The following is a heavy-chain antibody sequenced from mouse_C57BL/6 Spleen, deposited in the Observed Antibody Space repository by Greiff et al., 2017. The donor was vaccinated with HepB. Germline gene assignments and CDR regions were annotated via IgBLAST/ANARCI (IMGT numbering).Heavy chain of an antibody. J-gene: IGHJ3*01. CDR2: IDPETGGT. CDR3: TRPYGSSDYAWFAY. Sequence: VQLQESGAELVRPGASVTLSCKASGYTFTDYEMHWVKQTPVHGLEWIGAIDPETGGTAYNQKFKGKAILTADKSSSTAYMELRSLTSEDSAVYYCTRPYGSSDYAWFAYGGQGTLVTVSA. CDR1: GYTFTDYE. D-gene: IGHD1-1*01. V-gene: IGHV1-15*01.